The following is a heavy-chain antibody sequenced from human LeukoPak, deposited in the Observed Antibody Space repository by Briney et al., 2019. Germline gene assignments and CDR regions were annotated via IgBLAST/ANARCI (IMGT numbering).Heavy chain of an antibody. V-gene: IGHV3-23*01. D-gene: IGHD3-10*01. Sequence: PGGSLRLSCAASGFTFSSYGMSWVRQAPGKGLEWVSAISGSGGSTYYADSVKGRFTISRDNSKNTLYLQMNSLRAEDTAVYYCAKDGRGLPYYYGYIWGQGTMVTVSS. CDR1: GFTFSSYG. CDR2: ISGSGGST. CDR3: AKDGRGLPYYYGYI. J-gene: IGHJ3*02.